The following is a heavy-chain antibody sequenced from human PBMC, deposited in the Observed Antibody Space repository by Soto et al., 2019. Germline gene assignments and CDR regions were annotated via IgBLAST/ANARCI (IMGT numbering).Heavy chain of an antibody. CDR1: GDSIGNSAYY. D-gene: IGHD1-1*01. CDR3: ARAVGKGYNWKVAY. J-gene: IGHJ4*02. V-gene: IGHV4-31*11. Sequence: PSETLSLTCAVSGDSIGNSAYYWTWIRHLPGKGLEWIGHIHFSGSTYYNPSLRSRSSISVNTSKNQFSLRVTSVTAADTATYYCARAVGKGYNWKVAYWSQGTLVTVSS. CDR2: IHFSGST.